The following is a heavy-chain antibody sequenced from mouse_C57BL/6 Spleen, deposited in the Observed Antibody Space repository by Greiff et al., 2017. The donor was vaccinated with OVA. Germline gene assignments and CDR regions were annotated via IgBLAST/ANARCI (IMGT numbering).Heavy chain of an antibody. CDR2: ISSGSSTL. V-gene: IGHV5-17*01. D-gene: IGHD2-1*01. CDR1: GFTFSDYG. Sequence: EVMLVESGGGLVKPGGSLKLSCAASGFTFSDYGMHWVRQAPEKGLEWVAYISSGSSTLYYAATVKGRFTISRDNAKNTLVLQMTSRRSEDTAMYYCASNYAAMDYWGQGTSVTVSS. CDR3: ASNYAAMDY. J-gene: IGHJ4*01.